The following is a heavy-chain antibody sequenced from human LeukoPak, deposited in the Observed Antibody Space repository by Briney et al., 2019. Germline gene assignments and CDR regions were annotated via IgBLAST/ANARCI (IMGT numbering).Heavy chain of an antibody. J-gene: IGHJ4*02. V-gene: IGHV3-9*01. D-gene: IGHD6-19*01. CDR2: ISWNSGSI. CDR3: ARVDSGNYYFDY. Sequence: SLRLSCAASGFTFDDYAMHWVRQAPGKGLEWVSGISWNSGSIGYADSVKGRFTISRDNAKKSLYLQMNSLRAEDTALYYCARVDSGNYYFDYWGQGTPVTVSS. CDR1: GFTFDDYA.